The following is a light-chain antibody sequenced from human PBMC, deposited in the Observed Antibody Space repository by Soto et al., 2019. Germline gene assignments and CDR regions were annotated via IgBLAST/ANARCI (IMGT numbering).Light chain of an antibody. V-gene: IGKV1-27*01. J-gene: IGKJ3*01. CDR3: QEDHNPPFT. CDR2: AAS. Sequence: DIPMTQSPSSLSASVGDTVTITCRASQGISNSLAWYQQKPGKVPDLLIYAASTLQSGLPSRFSGSASGTDFRPAISSLQPEDVATYYCQEDHNPPFTLGPRTIVDIK. CDR1: QGISNS.